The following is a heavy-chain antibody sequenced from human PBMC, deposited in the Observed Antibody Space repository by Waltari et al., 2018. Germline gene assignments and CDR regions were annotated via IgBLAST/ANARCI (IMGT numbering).Heavy chain of an antibody. CDR1: GFSFSNFW. CDR2: INRYGRST. Sequence: EVQLVESGGGLGHPGGSLRLSCAASGFSFSNFWMHWVRKAPGKGLVGVSRINRYGRSTTYADSVKGRFTIARDNSKDMLYLQLNSLRADDTAVYYCVGGQNYKFDYWGQGTLVTASS. CDR3: VGGQNYKFDY. V-gene: IGHV3-74*03. J-gene: IGHJ4*02. D-gene: IGHD3-10*01.